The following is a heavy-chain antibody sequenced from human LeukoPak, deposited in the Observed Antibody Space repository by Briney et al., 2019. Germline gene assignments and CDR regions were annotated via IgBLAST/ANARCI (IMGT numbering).Heavy chain of an antibody. CDR3: ARRLWSGYSYYFDS. Sequence: GEFLKISCTGSGYSFTTYWIGWVRQMPGKGLEWMGIIYPGDSDTRYSPSFQGQVTVSADKSISTAYLQWSSLKASDTAMYYCARRLWSGYSYYFDSWGQGTLVTVSS. V-gene: IGHV5-51*01. J-gene: IGHJ4*02. CDR2: IYPGDSDT. CDR1: GYSFTTYW. D-gene: IGHD3-3*01.